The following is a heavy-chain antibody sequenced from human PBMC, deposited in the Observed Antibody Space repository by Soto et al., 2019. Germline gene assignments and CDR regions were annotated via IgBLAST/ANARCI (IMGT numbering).Heavy chain of an antibody. CDR1: GFTFSSYG. CDR2: ISYDGSNK. D-gene: IGHD2-21*02. Sequence: PGGSLRLSCAASGFTFSSYGMHWVRQAPGKGLEWVAVISYDGSNKYYADSVKGRFTISRDNTKNTLYLQMNSLRAEDTAVYYCAKGGGYYSASGYYYSGMDVWGQGTTVTVSS. CDR3: AKGGGYYSASGYYYSGMDV. J-gene: IGHJ6*02. V-gene: IGHV3-30*18.